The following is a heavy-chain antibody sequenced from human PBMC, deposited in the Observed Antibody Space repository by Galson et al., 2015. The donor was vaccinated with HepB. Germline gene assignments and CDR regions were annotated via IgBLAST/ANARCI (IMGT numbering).Heavy chain of an antibody. Sequence: SVKVSCKASGGTFSSYAISWVRQAPGQGLEWMGGIIPIFGTANYAQKFQGRVTITADKSTSTAYMELSSLRSEDTAVYYCARDHTSTYYDILTGYPPYYYYGMDVWGQGTTVTVSS. D-gene: IGHD3-9*01. CDR2: IIPIFGTA. V-gene: IGHV1-69*06. CDR1: GGTFSSYA. CDR3: ARDHTSTYYDILTGYPPYYYYGMDV. J-gene: IGHJ6*02.